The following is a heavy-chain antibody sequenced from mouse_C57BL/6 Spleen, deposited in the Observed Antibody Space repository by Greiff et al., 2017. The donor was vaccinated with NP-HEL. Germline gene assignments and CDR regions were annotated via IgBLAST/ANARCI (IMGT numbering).Heavy chain of an antibody. D-gene: IGHD1-1*01. CDR1: GYTFTSYW. J-gene: IGHJ2*01. CDR3: ASITTVVADYFDY. Sequence: QVQLQQPGAELVKPGASVKLSCKASGYTFTSYWMHWVKQRPGQGLEWIGMIHPNSGSTNYNEKFKSKATLTVDKSSSTAYMQLSSLTSEDSAVYDCASITTVVADYFDYWGQGTTLTVSS. CDR2: IHPNSGST. V-gene: IGHV1-64*01.